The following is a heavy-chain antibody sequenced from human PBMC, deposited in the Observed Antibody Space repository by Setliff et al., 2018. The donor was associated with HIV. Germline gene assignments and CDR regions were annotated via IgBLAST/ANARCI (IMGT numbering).Heavy chain of an antibody. Sequence: ETLSLTCTVSGGSISSYYWSWIRQPAGKGLEWIGRIYSSGSTNYNPSLKSRVTMSVDTSKNQLSLKLSSVTAADTAVYYCARDGFWSGYIDYWGQGTLVTVSS. D-gene: IGHD3-3*01. CDR2: IYSSGST. J-gene: IGHJ4*02. CDR1: GGSISSYY. CDR3: ARDGFWSGYIDY. V-gene: IGHV4-4*07.